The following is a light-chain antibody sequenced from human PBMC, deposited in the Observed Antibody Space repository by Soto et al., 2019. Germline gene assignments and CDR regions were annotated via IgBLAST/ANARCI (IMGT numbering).Light chain of an antibody. CDR2: RDN. CDR1: TSNIASNA. CDR3: ATWADSLKTYV. Sequence: QSVLTQPPSASGTPGQRVTISCSGSTSNIASNAIKWFQQLPGTAPKLLIYRDNHRPSGVPDRFSGSKSGTSASLAISGLQSEDEADYYCATWADSLKTYVFGTGTRSPS. V-gene: IGLV1-44*01. J-gene: IGLJ1*01.